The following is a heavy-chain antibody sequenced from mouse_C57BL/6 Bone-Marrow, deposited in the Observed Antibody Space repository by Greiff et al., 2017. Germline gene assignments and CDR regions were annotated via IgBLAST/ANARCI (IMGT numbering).Heavy chain of an antibody. J-gene: IGHJ1*03. CDR1: GFSLTSYG. CDR3: AKGIYYYGSSYGYWYFDV. V-gene: IGHV2-5*01. CDR2: IWRGGST. D-gene: IGHD1-1*01. Sequence: QAQLQQSGPGLVKPSKSLSITCTASGFSLTSYGVHWVRQSPGKGLEWLGVIWRGGSTDYNAAFMPRLSITKDNSKSQVFFKMNSLQADDTAIYYCAKGIYYYGSSYGYWYFDVWGTGTTVTVSS.